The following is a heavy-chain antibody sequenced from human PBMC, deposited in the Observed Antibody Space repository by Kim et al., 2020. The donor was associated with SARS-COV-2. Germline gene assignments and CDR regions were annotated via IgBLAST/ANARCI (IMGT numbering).Heavy chain of an antibody. D-gene: IGHD1-1*01. V-gene: IGHV3-21*01. Sequence: GGSLRLSCAASGFSFRNYSMTWVRQAPGKGLEWVSSISGSSRYIYYADSVKGRFTISRDNAKNSLYLQMNSLRADDTAVYYCARDHRLERLGSCGQGTL. J-gene: IGHJ5*02. CDR1: GFSFRNYS. CDR3: ARDHRLERLGS. CDR2: ISGSSRYI.